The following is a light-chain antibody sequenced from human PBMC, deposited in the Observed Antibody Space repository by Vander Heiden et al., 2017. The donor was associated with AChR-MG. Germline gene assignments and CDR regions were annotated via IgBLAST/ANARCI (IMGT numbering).Light chain of an antibody. J-gene: IGKJ1*01. CDR2: DAS. CDR1: QSVRSY. V-gene: IGKV3-11*01. CDR3: QQRSAWPLT. Sequence: EIVLTQSPATLSLSPGDRATITCRASQSVRSYLAWYQQKPGQAPRLLIYDASNRATGIPARFTGSGSGTDFTLTISSLVPEDFAVYYCQQRSAWPLTFGQGTKVEVK.